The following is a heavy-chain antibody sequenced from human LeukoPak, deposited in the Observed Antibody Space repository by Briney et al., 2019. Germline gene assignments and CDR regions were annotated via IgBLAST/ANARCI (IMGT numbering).Heavy chain of an antibody. CDR1: GYALTDYF. J-gene: IGHJ3*02. V-gene: IGHV1-2*02. CDR2: INSADT. Sequence: ASVKVSCKASGYALTDYFMHWVRQAPGQGLEWMGWINSADTDYVQKFQGRFTMTRDTSISTAYMDLSRLGSDDTAVYYCARGGLGGAFDIWGQGTMVTVSS. CDR3: ARGGLGGAFDI.